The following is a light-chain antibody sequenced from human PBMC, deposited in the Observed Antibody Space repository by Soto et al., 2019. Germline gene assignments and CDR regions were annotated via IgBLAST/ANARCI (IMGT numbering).Light chain of an antibody. Sequence: EIVLTQSPGTLSLCPGERATLSCRASQSVGSVYLAWYQQKPGQAPRLLIYGTSNTATGVPNRFSGSGAGTDFTLTISRLEPEDFAVYYCQQYDTYPLTFGGGTKVELK. CDR2: GTS. CDR1: QSVGSVY. V-gene: IGKV3-20*01. J-gene: IGKJ4*02. CDR3: QQYDTYPLT.